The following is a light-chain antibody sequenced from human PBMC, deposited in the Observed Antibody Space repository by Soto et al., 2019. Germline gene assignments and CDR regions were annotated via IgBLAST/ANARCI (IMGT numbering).Light chain of an antibody. CDR3: QHWS. CDR1: QTINRW. Sequence: DIQMTQSPSTLSASVGDRVTITCRASQTINRWLAWYQQKPGEVPKLLIYKASVLESGVPSRFSSSGSGTEFTLTISRLQPEDVATYYCQHWSFGQGTKVDIK. V-gene: IGKV1-5*03. J-gene: IGKJ1*01. CDR2: KAS.